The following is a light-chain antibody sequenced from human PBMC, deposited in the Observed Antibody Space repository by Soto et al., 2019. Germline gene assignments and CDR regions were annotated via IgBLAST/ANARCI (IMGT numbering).Light chain of an antibody. CDR1: SSDVGAYDY. Sequence: ALTQPASVSGSPGQSITISCTGTSSDVGAYDYVSWYQQNPGKAPKLIISEVSDRPSGVSNRFSGSKSGNTASLTISGLQAEDEADYFCSSYTTTNTLWEFGGGTKVTVL. CDR3: SSYTTTNTLWE. CDR2: EVS. V-gene: IGLV2-14*01. J-gene: IGLJ3*02.